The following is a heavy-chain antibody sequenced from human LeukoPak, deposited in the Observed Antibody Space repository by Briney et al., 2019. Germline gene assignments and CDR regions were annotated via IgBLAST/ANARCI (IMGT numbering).Heavy chain of an antibody. CDR2: IYPGDSDT. CDR1: GYSFTSYW. V-gene: IGHV5-51*01. CDR3: ARAYVLRYFDWLTTGGYYFDC. J-gene: IGHJ4*02. Sequence: GESLKISCKGSGYSFTSYWIGWVRQMPGKGLEWMGIIYPGDSDTRYSPSFQGQVTISADKSISTAYLQWSSLKASDTAMYYCARAYVLRYFDWLTTGGYYFDCWGQGTLVTVSS. D-gene: IGHD3-9*01.